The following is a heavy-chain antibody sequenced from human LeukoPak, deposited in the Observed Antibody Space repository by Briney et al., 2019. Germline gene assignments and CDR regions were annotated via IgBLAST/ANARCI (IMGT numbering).Heavy chain of an antibody. V-gene: IGHV4-59*01. CDR1: GGSFSGYY. D-gene: IGHD2-8*01. CDR2: IYYSGST. CDR3: ARGVGRSGWTNSYYFDY. J-gene: IGHJ4*02. Sequence: SETLSLTCAVYGGSFSGYYWSWIRQPPGKGLEWIGYIYYSGSTNYNPSLKSRVTISVDTSKNQFSLKLSSVTAADTAVYYCARGVGRSGWTNSYYFDYWGQGTLVTVSS.